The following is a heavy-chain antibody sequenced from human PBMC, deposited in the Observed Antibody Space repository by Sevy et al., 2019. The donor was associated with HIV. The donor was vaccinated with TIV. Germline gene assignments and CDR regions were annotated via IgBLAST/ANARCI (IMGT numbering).Heavy chain of an antibody. D-gene: IGHD1-26*01. CDR2: INHSGST. CDR1: GGSFSGYY. J-gene: IGHJ5*02. CDR3: ARAVGATGNWFDP. V-gene: IGHV4-34*01. Sequence: SETLSLTCAVYGGSFSGYYWSWIRQPPGKGLEWNGEINHSGSTNYNPSLKSGVTISVDTSKNQFYLKLSSVTAADTAVYYCARAVGATGNWFDPWGQGTLVTVSS.